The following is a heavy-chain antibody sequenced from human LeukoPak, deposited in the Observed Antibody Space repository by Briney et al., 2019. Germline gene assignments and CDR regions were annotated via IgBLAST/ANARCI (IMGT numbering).Heavy chain of an antibody. CDR1: GFTFSTYA. Sequence: PGRSLRLSCAASGFTFSTYAMHWVRQAPGKGLEWVTIISYDGTNKYYADSVKGRFTISRDNSKNTLYLQMNSLRAEDTAVYYCARVSSSGWYINWFDPWGQGTLVTVSS. V-gene: IGHV3-30-3*01. J-gene: IGHJ5*02. CDR3: ARVSSSGWYINWFDP. CDR2: ISYDGTNK. D-gene: IGHD6-19*01.